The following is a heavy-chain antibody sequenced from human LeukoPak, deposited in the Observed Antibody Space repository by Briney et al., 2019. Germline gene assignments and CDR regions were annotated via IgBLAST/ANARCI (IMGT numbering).Heavy chain of an antibody. CDR2: ISAYNGNT. Sequence: ASVKVSCKASGYTFTSYCIRWVRQAPGQGLEWMGWISAYNGNTNYAQKLQGRVTMTTETATSTAYMELRSLRSDDTAVYYCAKGPYCSSTSCYPTEYFQHWGQGTLVTVSS. V-gene: IGHV1-18*01. D-gene: IGHD2-2*01. CDR1: GYTFTSYC. J-gene: IGHJ1*01. CDR3: AKGPYCSSTSCYPTEYFQH.